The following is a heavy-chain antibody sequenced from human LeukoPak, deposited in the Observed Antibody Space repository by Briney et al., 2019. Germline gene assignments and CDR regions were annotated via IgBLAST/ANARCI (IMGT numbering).Heavy chain of an antibody. CDR3: ARVYGSSVWQIVDH. V-gene: IGHV4-59*01. J-gene: IGHJ4*02. Sequence: SETLSLTCTVSGGSMSSYYWSWIRQPQGKGLGWIGYIYYSGSTNYNPSLKSRVTISVDTSKNQFSLKLSSVTAADTAVYYCARVYGSSVWQIVDHWGQGTLVTVSS. D-gene: IGHD6-19*01. CDR2: IYYSGST. CDR1: GGSMSSYY.